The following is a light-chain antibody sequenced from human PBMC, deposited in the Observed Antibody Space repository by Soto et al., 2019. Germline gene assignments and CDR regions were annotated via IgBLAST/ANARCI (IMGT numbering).Light chain of an antibody. J-gene: IGLJ1*01. V-gene: IGLV2-8*01. Sequence: QSALTQPPSASGSPGQSVTISCTGTSRDVGGYNYVSWYQQHPGKAPQLMIYEVSKRPSVVPDRFSGSKSGNTASLTVSGLQAEDEADYYCSSYAGSDYVFGTGTKLTVL. CDR2: EVS. CDR1: SRDVGGYNY. CDR3: SSYAGSDYV.